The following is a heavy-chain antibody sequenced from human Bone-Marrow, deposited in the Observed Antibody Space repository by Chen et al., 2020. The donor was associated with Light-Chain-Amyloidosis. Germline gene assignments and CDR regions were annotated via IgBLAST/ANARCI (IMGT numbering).Heavy chain of an antibody. CDR3: ARADYDDSSGYRPYYFDY. D-gene: IGHD3-22*01. Sequence: QVQLQQWGAGLLKHSETLSLTCAVYGVSFSGYYWSWIRQPPGKGLEWIGEINHSGSTNYNPSLKSRVTISVDTSKNQFSLKLSSVTAADTAVYYCARADYDDSSGYRPYYFDYWGQGTLVTVSS. CDR1: GVSFSGYY. V-gene: IGHV4-34*01. J-gene: IGHJ4*02. CDR2: INHSGST.